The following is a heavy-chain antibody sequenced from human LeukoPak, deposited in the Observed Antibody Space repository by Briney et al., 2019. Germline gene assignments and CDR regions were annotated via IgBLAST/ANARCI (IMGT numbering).Heavy chain of an antibody. CDR2: ISYDGSNK. V-gene: IGHV3-30*18. CDR3: AKDYYGSGATPEA. D-gene: IGHD3-10*01. J-gene: IGHJ5*02. Sequence: GGSLRLSCAASGFTFNDYAMHWVRQAPGKGLEWVSDISYDGSNKYYADSVKGRFTISRGNSKNTLHLQMNSLRAEDTAVYYCAKDYYGSGATPEAWGQGTLVTVSS. CDR1: GFTFNDYA.